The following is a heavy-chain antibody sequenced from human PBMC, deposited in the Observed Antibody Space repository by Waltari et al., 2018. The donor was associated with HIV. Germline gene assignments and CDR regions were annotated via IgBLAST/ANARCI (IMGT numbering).Heavy chain of an antibody. Sequence: EVQLVASGGGLVQPGGSLRLSCAVSGFTFDQYAMHWVRQVPGKGLEWVSGFSLDSDRIDYADSVKGRFTVSRDNAKNSLYLQMNSLRVEDTALYYCGKDLTPGGLDVWGQGTTVIVSS. V-gene: IGHV3-9*01. CDR2: FSLDSDRI. CDR3: GKDLTPGGLDV. CDR1: GFTFDQYA. J-gene: IGHJ6*02.